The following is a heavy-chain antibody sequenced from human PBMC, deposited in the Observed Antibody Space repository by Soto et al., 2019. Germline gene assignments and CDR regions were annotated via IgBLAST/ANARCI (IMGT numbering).Heavy chain of an antibody. D-gene: IGHD2-2*03. J-gene: IGHJ3*02. V-gene: IGHV5-51*01. CDR3: ARIIGYCRNNDCSWTFDI. CDR1: GYSFISYW. Sequence: GESLKISCKTSGYSFISYWVAWVRQKPGKGLEWMGTFYPGDSTSTYSPSFQGQVTISVDKSISTAYLHLSGLKASDTAMYFCARIIGYCRNNDCSWTFDIWGQGXMVTV. CDR2: FYPGDSTS.